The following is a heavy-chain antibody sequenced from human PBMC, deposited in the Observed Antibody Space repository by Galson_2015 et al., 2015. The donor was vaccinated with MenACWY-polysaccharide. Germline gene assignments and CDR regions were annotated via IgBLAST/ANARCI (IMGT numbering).Heavy chain of an antibody. CDR3: AKGAAHYGSGNYYDY. CDR2: IRSSGTNT. D-gene: IGHD3-10*01. CDR1: GFTFTSYA. J-gene: IGHJ4*02. Sequence: SLRLSCAAPGFTFTSYAMSWVRQAPGKGLEWVSAIRSSGTNTYYADSVKGRFTISRDNSKNTLYLQMDSLRAEDTALYYCAKGAAHYGSGNYYDYWGQGTQVTVSS. V-gene: IGHV3-23*01.